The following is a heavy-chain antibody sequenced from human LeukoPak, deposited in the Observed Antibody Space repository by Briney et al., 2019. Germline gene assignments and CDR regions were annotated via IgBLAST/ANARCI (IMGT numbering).Heavy chain of an antibody. CDR1: GGSISSYY. D-gene: IGHD3-22*01. J-gene: IGHJ6*02. CDR2: IYYSGST. CDR3: ARHSLDYYDSSGYYLTDPYGMDV. V-gene: IGHV4-59*08. Sequence: SETLSLTCTVSGGSISSYYWSWIRQPPGKGLEWIGYIYYSGSTNYNPSLKSRDTISVDTSKNQFSLKLSSVTAADTAVYYCARHSLDYYDSSGYYLTDPYGMDVWGQGTTVTVSS.